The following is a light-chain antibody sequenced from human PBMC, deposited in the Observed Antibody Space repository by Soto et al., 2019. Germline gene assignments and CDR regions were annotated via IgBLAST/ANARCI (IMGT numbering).Light chain of an antibody. CDR2: GAP. CDR3: PQYGSSGT. CDR1: QSVSNNY. V-gene: IGKV3-20*01. J-gene: IGKJ1*01. Sequence: EIVFTQSPGSLSLSPGQSATLSCRASQSVSNNYLAWCQQNPGQAPRLLLYGAPNRATGIPDRFSGSGSGTDFTLTLRRLEPEDFAVYYCPQYGSSGTFGQGTKV.